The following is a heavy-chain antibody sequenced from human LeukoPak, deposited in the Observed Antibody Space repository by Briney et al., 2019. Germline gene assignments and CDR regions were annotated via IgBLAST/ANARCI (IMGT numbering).Heavy chain of an antibody. D-gene: IGHD5-18*01. CDR2: INPSGGST. V-gene: IGHV1-46*01. J-gene: IGHJ6*02. CDR1: GYTFTSYY. Sequence: GASVKVSCKASGYTFTSYYMHWVRQAPGQGLEWMGIINPSGGSTSYAQKFQGRVTMTRDTSTSTVYMELSSLRSEDTAVYYCARDEAGGYSYGNYYYYYGMDVWGQGTTVTVSS. CDR3: ARDEAGGYSYGNYYYYYGMDV.